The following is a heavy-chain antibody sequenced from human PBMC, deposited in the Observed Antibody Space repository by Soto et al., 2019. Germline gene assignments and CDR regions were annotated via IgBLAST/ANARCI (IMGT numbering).Heavy chain of an antibody. CDR2: IKQDGSEK. D-gene: IGHD6-13*01. CDR3: ARAPGSSSWYGRSDY. CDR1: GFTFSSYW. J-gene: IGHJ4*02. Sequence: EVQLVESGGGLVQPGGSLRLSCAASGFTFSSYWMSWVRQAPGKGLEWVANIKQDGSEKYYVDSVKGRFTFSRDNAKNSLYLQMNSLRAEDTAVYYCARAPGSSSWYGRSDYWGQGTLVTVSS. V-gene: IGHV3-7*01.